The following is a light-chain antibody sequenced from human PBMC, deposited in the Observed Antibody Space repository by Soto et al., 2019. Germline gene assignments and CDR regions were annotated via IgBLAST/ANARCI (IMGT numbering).Light chain of an antibody. CDR2: TAS. V-gene: IGKV1-39*01. J-gene: IGKJ5*01. Sequence: DIRMTQSPSSLSASIGDTVTITCRASQSISSHLNWYQQKPGKAPNLLMYTASNLQSGVPSRFSGSGSGTDFTLTISSLQPEDCATYYCQQSYSTPISFGQGTRLEI. CDR3: QQSYSTPIS. CDR1: QSISSH.